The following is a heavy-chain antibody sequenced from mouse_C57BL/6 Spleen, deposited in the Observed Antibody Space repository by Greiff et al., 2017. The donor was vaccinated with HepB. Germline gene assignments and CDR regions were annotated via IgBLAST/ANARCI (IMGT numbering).Heavy chain of an antibody. CDR3: ARFYDGYYEGYFDY. V-gene: IGHV2-9-1*01. CDR1: GFSLTSYA. CDR2: IWTGGGT. Sequence: VQLVESGPGLVAPSQSLSITCTVSGFSLTSYAISWVRQPPGKGLEWLGVIWTGGGTNYNSALKSRLSISKDNSKSQVFLKMNSLQTDDTARYYCARFYDGYYEGYFDYWGQGTTLTVSS. D-gene: IGHD2-3*01. J-gene: IGHJ2*01.